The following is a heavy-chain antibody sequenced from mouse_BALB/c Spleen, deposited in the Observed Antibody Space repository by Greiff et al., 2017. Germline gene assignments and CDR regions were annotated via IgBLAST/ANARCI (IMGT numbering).Heavy chain of an antibody. J-gene: IGHJ1*01. Sequence: QVQLQQSGAELMKPGASVKISCKATGYTFSSYWIEWVKQRPGHGLEWIGEILPGSGSTNYNEKFKGKATFTADTSSNTAYMQLSSLTSEDSAVYYCAKGNWDRYFDVWGAGTTVTVSS. CDR1: GYTFSSYW. D-gene: IGHD4-1*01. CDR2: ILPGSGST. CDR3: AKGNWDRYFDV. V-gene: IGHV1-9*01.